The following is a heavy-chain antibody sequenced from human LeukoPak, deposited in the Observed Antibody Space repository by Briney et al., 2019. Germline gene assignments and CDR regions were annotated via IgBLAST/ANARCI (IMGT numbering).Heavy chain of an antibody. D-gene: IGHD3-10*01. Sequence: SETLSLTCTVPGGSISSYYWSWIRQPPGKGLEWIGYIYYSGSTNYNPSLKSRVTISVDTSKNQFSLKLSPVTAADTAVYYCAREGFGFLLGTFDIWGQGTMVTVSS. CDR3: AREGFGFLLGTFDI. V-gene: IGHV4-59*01. J-gene: IGHJ3*02. CDR1: GGSISSYY. CDR2: IYYSGST.